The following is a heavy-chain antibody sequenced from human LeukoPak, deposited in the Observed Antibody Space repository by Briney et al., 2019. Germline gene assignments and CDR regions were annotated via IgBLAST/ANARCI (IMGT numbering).Heavy chain of an antibody. Sequence: GASVKVSCKASGYTFTGYYMHWVRQAPGQGLEWMGWINPNSGGTNYAQKFQGRVTMTRDTSISAAYMELSRLRSDDTAVYYCARAKGATNAFDIWGQGTMVTVSS. J-gene: IGHJ3*02. V-gene: IGHV1-2*02. D-gene: IGHD1-26*01. CDR1: GYTFTGYY. CDR2: INPNSGGT. CDR3: ARAKGATNAFDI.